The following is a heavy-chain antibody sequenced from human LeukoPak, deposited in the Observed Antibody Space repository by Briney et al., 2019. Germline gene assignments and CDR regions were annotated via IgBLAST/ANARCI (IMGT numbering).Heavy chain of an antibody. CDR2: IYASGST. CDR3: ARGVTNYYYYYMDV. J-gene: IGHJ6*03. V-gene: IGHV4-4*07. Sequence: SETLSLTCTVSGGSISSYYWSWIRQPAGKALEWIGRIYASGSTNYNPSLKSRVTMSVDTSKHQFSLKLSYVTAADTAVYYCARGVTNYYYYYMDVWGKGTTVTVSS. D-gene: IGHD4-17*01. CDR1: GGSISSYY.